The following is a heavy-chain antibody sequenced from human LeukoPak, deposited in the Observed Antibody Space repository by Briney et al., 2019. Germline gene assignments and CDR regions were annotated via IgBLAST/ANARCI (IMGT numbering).Heavy chain of an antibody. CDR3: TRENGAFSPFGF. CDR1: GASINTGTHY. D-gene: IGHD2-8*01. CDR2: ISLSGLT. V-gene: IGHV4-39*07. Sequence: PSETLSLTCTVSGASINTGTHYWGWVRQPPGKGLEWIGEISLSGLTNYNSSLSSRVTISLDRAKNHLSLNLRSVTAADTAIYYCTRENGAFSPFGFWGQGTVVTVSS. J-gene: IGHJ4*02.